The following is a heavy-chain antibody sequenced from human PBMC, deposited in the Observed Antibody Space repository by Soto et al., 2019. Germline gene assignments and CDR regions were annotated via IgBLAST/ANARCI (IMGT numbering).Heavy chain of an antibody. V-gene: IGHV3-7*05. Sequence: EVQLVESGGGLVQPEGSLRLSCLASEFTFNTYWMNWVRQAPGRGLEWVANIKDDGSEKNYVDSVKGRFTISRDNAKNLLYLQMNSLRGEDTAEYFCARDWGTPCRGSAVGYYYHYGMDVWGQGTTVTVSS. J-gene: IGHJ6*02. CDR1: EFTFNTYW. D-gene: IGHD6-19*01. CDR3: ARDWGTPCRGSAVGYYYHYGMDV. CDR2: IKDDGSEK.